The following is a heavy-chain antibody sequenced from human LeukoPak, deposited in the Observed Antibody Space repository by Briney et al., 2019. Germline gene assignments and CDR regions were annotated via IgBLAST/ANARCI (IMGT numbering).Heavy chain of an antibody. CDR1: GYTFTSYA. CDR3: ARGWKSGWRKTGYYYMDV. J-gene: IGHJ6*03. D-gene: IGHD6-19*01. V-gene: IGHV1-3*03. CDR2: INAGNGNT. Sequence: GASVKVSCKASGYTFTSYAMHWVRQAPGQRLEWMGWINAGNGNTKYSQEFQGRVTITRDTSASTAYMELSNLRSEDMAVYYCARGWKSGWRKTGYYYMDVWGKGTTVTISS.